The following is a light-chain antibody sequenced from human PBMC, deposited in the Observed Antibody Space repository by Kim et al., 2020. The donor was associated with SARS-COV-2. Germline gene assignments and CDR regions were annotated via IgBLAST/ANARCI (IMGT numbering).Light chain of an antibody. CDR1: QSVSSN. CDR2: GAS. J-gene: IGKJ2*01. CDR3: QQYNNWPPYT. Sequence: ETVMTQSPATLSVSPGERATLSCRASQSVSSNLAWYQQRPGQAPRLLIYGASTRATGIPARFGGSGSGTEFTLTISSLQSEDFAVYYCQQYNNWPPYTFGQGTKLEI. V-gene: IGKV3-15*01.